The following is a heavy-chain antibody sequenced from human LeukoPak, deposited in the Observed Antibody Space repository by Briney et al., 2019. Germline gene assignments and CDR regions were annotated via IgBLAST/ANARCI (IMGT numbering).Heavy chain of an antibody. J-gene: IGHJ4*02. CDR2: ISGSGGST. CDR3: AKDDSSDY. CDR1: GFTFSSYA. Sequence: PGGSLRLSCAAYGFTFSSYAMSWVRQAPGKGLEWVSAISGSGGSTYYADSVKSRFTISRDDSKNTLYLQMNSLRADDTAVYYCAKDDSSDYWGQGTLVTVSS. V-gene: IGHV3-23*01. D-gene: IGHD3-22*01.